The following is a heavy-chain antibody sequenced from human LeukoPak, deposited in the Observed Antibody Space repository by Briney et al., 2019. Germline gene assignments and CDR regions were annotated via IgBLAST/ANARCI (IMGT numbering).Heavy chain of an antibody. V-gene: IGHV4-59*01. Sequence: SETLSLTCTLSGGSLSKYYWSCIPDPPGKGLEWIGYIYYSGSTNYNPSLKSRVTISVDTSKNQLSLKMTSVTAADTAVYYCARRYTTSTWSFDPWGQGTLVTVSS. CDR2: IYYSGST. CDR3: ARRYTTSTWSFDP. D-gene: IGHD6-6*01. CDR1: GGSLSKYY. J-gene: IGHJ5*02.